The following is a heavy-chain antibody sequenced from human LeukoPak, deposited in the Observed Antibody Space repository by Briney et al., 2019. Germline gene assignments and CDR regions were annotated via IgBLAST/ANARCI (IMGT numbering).Heavy chain of an antibody. CDR1: GGSISSSNYY. D-gene: IGHD3-3*01. Sequence: SETLSLTCSVSGGSISSSNYYWDWIRQSPGKGLEWIASIYYSGSTYYNPSFKSRVTISVDTSKNQFSLKLSSVTAADTAVYYCARLRFLEWLPHPFDYWGQGTLVTVSS. V-gene: IGHV4-39*01. J-gene: IGHJ4*02. CDR3: ARLRFLEWLPHPFDY. CDR2: IYYSGST.